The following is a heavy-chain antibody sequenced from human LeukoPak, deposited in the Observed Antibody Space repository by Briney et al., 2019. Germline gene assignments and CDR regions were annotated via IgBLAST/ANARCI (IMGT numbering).Heavy chain of an antibody. CDR3: AKDRGTMLLFMDV. V-gene: IGHV3-33*06. CDR2: VWFDGSNE. J-gene: IGHJ6*03. D-gene: IGHD3-10*01. CDR1: EFTFSHYG. Sequence: GRSLRLSCVASEFTFSHYGMHWVRQAPGKGPEGVALVWFDGSNEYYADSVKGRFTISRDNSKNTVYLQMNSLRVEDTAVYYCAKDRGTMLLFMDVWGKGTTVTVSS.